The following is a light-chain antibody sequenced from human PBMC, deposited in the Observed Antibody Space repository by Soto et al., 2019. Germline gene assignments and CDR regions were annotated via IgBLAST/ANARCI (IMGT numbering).Light chain of an antibody. V-gene: IGLV2-14*01. CDR3: SSYTTSSTRV. J-gene: IGLJ1*01. CDR1: SSDLGIYNY. Sequence: QSVLTQPASVSGSPGQSIAISCSGSSSDLGIYNYVSWYQQHPGTVPKLISFEVTNRPSGVSNRFSGSKSGNTASLTISGLHAEDEADYYCSSYTTSSTRVFGTGTKVTVL. CDR2: EVT.